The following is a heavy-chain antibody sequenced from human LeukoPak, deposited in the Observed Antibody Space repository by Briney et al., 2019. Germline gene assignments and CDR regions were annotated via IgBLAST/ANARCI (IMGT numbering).Heavy chain of an antibody. CDR1: GYSLTELS. J-gene: IGHJ6*02. V-gene: IGHV1-24*01. CDR2: FDPEDGET. CDR3: ATNPIIWNRPYGMDV. Sequence: ASVKVSCKVSGYSLTELSMHWVRQAPGKGLEWMGGFDPEDGETIYAQKFQGRATMTEDTSRYTAYMELSSLESEARAVYYCATNPIIWNRPYGMDVWGQGTTVTVSS. D-gene: IGHD1-1*01.